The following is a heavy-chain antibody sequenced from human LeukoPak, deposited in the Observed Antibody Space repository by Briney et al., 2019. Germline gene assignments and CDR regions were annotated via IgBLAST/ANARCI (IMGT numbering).Heavy chain of an antibody. Sequence: GGSLRLSCAASGFTFSSYAMSWVRQAPGKGLEWVSIISNSGGSTYYADSVKGRFTISRDNSKSTLYLQMSSLRADDTAVYYCGKDIYGDYGGSDYWGQGTLVTVSS. CDR3: GKDIYGDYGGSDY. D-gene: IGHD4-23*01. CDR2: ISNSGGST. J-gene: IGHJ4*02. CDR1: GFTFSSYA. V-gene: IGHV3-23*01.